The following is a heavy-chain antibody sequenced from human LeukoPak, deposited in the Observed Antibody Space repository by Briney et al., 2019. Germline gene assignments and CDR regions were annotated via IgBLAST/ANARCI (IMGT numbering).Heavy chain of an antibody. J-gene: IGHJ5*02. D-gene: IGHD2-15*01. CDR2: IYPGDSDT. Sequence: GESLKISCKGSGYSFTSYWIGWVRQMPGKGLEWMGIIYPGDSDTRYSPSFQGQVSISVDKSISTAYLQWSSLKASDTAMYYCARFRYCSGGSCGDWFDPWGQGTLVTVSS. V-gene: IGHV5-51*01. CDR3: ARFRYCSGGSCGDWFDP. CDR1: GYSFTSYW.